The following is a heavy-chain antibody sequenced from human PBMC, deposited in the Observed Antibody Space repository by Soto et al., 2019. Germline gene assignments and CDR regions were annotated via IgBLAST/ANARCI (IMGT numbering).Heavy chain of an antibody. J-gene: IGHJ4*02. Sequence: SETLSLTCTVSGGSISSYYWSWIRQPPGKGLEWIGYIYYSGSTNYNPSLKSRVTISVDTSKNQFSLKLSSVTAADTAVYYCARELYYDSSGFSPFDYWGQGTLVTVSS. CDR2: IYYSGST. CDR1: GGSISSYY. CDR3: ARELYYDSSGFSPFDY. V-gene: IGHV4-59*01. D-gene: IGHD3-22*01.